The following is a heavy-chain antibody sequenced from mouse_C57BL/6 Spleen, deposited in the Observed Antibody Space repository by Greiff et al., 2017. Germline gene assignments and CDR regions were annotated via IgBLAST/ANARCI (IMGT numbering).Heavy chain of an antibody. V-gene: IGHV2-9-1*01. J-gene: IGHJ1*03. D-gene: IGHD1-1*01. CDR1: GFSLTSYA. Sequence: QVQLKESGPGLVAPSQSLSITCTVSGFSLTSYAISWVRQPPGKGLEWLGVIWTGGGTNSNLALKSRLSISKDNSKSQVCLKMNSLQTDDTARYYCATLYCGSIVWYFDYWGKGTTVTVSS. CDR3: ATLYCGSIVWYFDY. CDR2: IWTGGGT.